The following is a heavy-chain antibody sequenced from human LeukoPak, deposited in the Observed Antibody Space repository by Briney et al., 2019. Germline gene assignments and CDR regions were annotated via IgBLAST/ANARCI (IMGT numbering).Heavy chain of an antibody. J-gene: IGHJ3*02. CDR3: AREYYYDSSGAFDI. Sequence: GGSLRLSCAASGFTFDDYAMHWVRQAPGKGLEWVSGISWNSGSIGYADSVKGRFTISRDNAKSSLYLQMNSLRAEDTALYYCAREYYYDSSGAFDIWGQGTMVTVSS. CDR1: GFTFDDYA. V-gene: IGHV3-9*01. CDR2: ISWNSGSI. D-gene: IGHD3-22*01.